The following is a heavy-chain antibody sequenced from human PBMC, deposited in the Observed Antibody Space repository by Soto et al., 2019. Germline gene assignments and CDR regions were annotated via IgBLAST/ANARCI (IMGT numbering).Heavy chain of an antibody. CDR2: IYHSGST. CDR3: ARGGSSWRLYFDY. D-gene: IGHD6-13*01. CDR1: GGSISIYY. J-gene: IGHJ4*02. Sequence: QVQLQESGPGLVKPSETLSLTCTVSGGSISIYYWSWIRQPPGKGLEWIGYIYHSGSTNYNLSLKSRATTSVDTSKNQFPLKLSSVTAADTAVYYCARGGSSWRLYFDYWGQGILVSVSS. V-gene: IGHV4-59*01.